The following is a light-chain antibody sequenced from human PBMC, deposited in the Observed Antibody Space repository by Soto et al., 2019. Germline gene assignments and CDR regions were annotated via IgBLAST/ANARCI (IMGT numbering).Light chain of an antibody. CDR3: HQANSFPWT. CDR1: QAITTW. Sequence: DIRMTQSPSSVSASVGDRVTITCRASQAITTWLAWYRQKLGKAPELLIYAASNLQSGVPSRFSGSGSGTDFTLTISSLQPEDFATYYCHQANSFPWTFGQGTRVEI. V-gene: IGKV1-12*01. J-gene: IGKJ1*01. CDR2: AAS.